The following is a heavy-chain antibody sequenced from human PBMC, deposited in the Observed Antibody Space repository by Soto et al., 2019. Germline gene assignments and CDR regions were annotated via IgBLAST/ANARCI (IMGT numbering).Heavy chain of an antibody. Sequence: GGSLRLSCAASGFTFSSYAMHWVRQAPGKGLEWVAVISYDGSNKYYADSVKGRFTISRDNSKNTLYLQMNSLRAEDTAVYYCARDLPYIAAAGTAPVRAFDIWGQGTMVTVS. CDR3: ARDLPYIAAAGTAPVRAFDI. CDR1: GFTFSSYA. J-gene: IGHJ3*02. V-gene: IGHV3-30-3*01. CDR2: ISYDGSNK. D-gene: IGHD6-13*01.